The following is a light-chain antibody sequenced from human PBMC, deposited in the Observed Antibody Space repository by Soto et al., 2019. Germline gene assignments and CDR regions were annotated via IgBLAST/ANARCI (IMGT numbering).Light chain of an antibody. CDR2: EVS. CDR3: SSYTTAGTYV. V-gene: IGLV2-14*01. J-gene: IGLJ1*01. Sequence: QSVLTQPASVSGSPGQSITISCTGTSSDVGGYNYVSWYQQHPGKAPKLMIYEVSNRPSGVSNRFSGSKSANTASLTISGLQAEDEADYYCSSYTTAGTYVFGPGTKVTVL. CDR1: SSDVGGYNY.